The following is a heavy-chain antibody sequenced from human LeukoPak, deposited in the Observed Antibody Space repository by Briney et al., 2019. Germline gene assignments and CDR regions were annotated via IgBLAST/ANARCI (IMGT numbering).Heavy chain of an antibody. J-gene: IGHJ4*02. Sequence: GGSLRLSCAASGFTVTNYAMYWVRQAPGKGLEWVSAISGRDDSTYYADSVKGRFTISRDTSRNTLFLQMNSLRAEDTAVYYCAKWGDYDILTGYYDPDYWGQGTLVTVSS. V-gene: IGHV3-23*01. CDR3: AKWGDYDILTGYYDPDY. D-gene: IGHD3-9*01. CDR1: GFTVTNYA. CDR2: ISGRDDST.